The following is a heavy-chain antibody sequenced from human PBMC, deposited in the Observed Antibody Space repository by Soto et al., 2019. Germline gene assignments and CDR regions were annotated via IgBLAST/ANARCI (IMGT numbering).Heavy chain of an antibody. CDR1: GGTFRSYA. Sequence: QVQLVQSGAEVKKPGSSVKVSCKASGGTFRSYAISWVRQAPGQGLEWMGGIIPIFGTANYAQKFQGRVTITADESTSTAYMELSSLRSEDTAVYYCARDRAVVDSDFWYFDLWGRGTLVTVSS. CDR3: ARDRAVVDSDFWYFDL. CDR2: IIPIFGTA. V-gene: IGHV1-69*12. D-gene: IGHD2-15*01. J-gene: IGHJ2*01.